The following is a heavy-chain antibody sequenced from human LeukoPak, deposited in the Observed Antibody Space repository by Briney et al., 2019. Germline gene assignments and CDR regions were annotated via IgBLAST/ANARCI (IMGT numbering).Heavy chain of an antibody. V-gene: IGHV1-69*05. J-gene: IGHJ6*03. CDR2: IIPLFNTA. Sequence: SVKVSCKASGGTFSSYSITWVRQAPGQGLEWMGGIIPLFNTANYAQKFQGRVTITTDESTSTAYMELSNLRFEDTAMYYCATVDRYYYYLDVWGKGTTVTVSS. CDR3: ATVDRYYYYLDV. CDR1: GGTFSSYS.